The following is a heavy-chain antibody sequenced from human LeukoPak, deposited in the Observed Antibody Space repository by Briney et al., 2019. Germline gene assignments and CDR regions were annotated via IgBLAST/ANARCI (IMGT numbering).Heavy chain of an antibody. CDR1: GGTISSYY. Sequence: SETLSLTCTVSGGTISSYYWTWIRQSPGKGLEWIGFIYSSGSTRYNPSLKSRVTISIDTSKNQFSLKLSSVTAADRAVYYCVRSIDDDWEFDLWGRGTLVTVSS. CDR3: VRSIDDDWEFDL. D-gene: IGHD1-1*01. V-gene: IGHV4-4*09. CDR2: IYSSGST. J-gene: IGHJ2*01.